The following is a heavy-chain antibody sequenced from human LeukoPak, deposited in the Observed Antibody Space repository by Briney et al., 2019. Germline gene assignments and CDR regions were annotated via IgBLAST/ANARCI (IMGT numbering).Heavy chain of an antibody. Sequence: GGSLRLSCAASGFTFSSYAMSWVRQAPGKGQEWVSAISGCGGSTYYADSVKGRFTISRDNSKNTLYLQMNSLRAEDTAVYYCAKDLDYGDYSGYWGQGTLVTVSS. CDR1: GFTFSSYA. D-gene: IGHD4-17*01. J-gene: IGHJ4*02. V-gene: IGHV3-23*01. CDR2: ISGCGGST. CDR3: AKDLDYGDYSGY.